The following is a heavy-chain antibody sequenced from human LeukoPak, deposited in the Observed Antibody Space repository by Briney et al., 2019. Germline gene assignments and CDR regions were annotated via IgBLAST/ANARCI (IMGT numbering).Heavy chain of an antibody. Sequence: SETLSLTCTVPGGSISSGDYYWSWIRQPPGKGLEWIGYIYYSGSTYYNPSLKSRVTISVDTSKNQFSLKLSSVTAADTAVYYCARDSYDSSGQIDYWGQGTLVTVSS. CDR1: GGSISSGDYY. CDR2: IYYSGST. CDR3: ARDSYDSSGQIDY. V-gene: IGHV4-30-4*01. D-gene: IGHD3-22*01. J-gene: IGHJ4*02.